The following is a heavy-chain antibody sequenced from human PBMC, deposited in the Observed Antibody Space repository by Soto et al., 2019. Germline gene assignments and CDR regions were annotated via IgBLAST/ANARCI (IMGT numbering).Heavy chain of an antibody. J-gene: IGHJ4*02. D-gene: IGHD5-12*01. V-gene: IGHV4-30-2*06. CDR1: GASISYGCLS. CDR2: ISHLENT. CDR3: VRGGGYDPFDY. Sequence: PSETLSLTCTVSGASISYGCLSWSWIRQSPGKGLEWIGYISHLENTYFHPSFKSRLTMSIDRSRNQFSLNLSSVTAADRAVYYCVRGGGYDPFDYWGQRGLVTVSP.